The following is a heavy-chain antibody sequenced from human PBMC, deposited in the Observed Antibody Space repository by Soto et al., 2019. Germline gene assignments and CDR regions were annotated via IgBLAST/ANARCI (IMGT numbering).Heavy chain of an antibody. CDR3: ARGGDSGRDYRSTWLDP. J-gene: IGHJ5*02. CDR1: GYTFSSYG. V-gene: IGHV1-18*04. D-gene: IGHD1-26*01. Sequence: QVQLVQSGAEVKKPGASVKVSCKASGYTFSSYGISWVRQAPGQGLEWMGGIIAYIGTTNYAQKLQGRVTMTTDTSTSTAYMELRSLRSDDTAVYYCARGGDSGRDYRSTWLDPWGQGTMVTVSS. CDR2: IIAYIGTT.